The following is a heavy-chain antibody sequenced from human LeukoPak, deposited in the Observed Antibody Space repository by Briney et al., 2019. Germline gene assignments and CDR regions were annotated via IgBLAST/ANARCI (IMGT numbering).Heavy chain of an antibody. D-gene: IGHD3-10*01. V-gene: IGHV3-21*01. Sequence: GGSLRLSCAASGFTFSSYSMNWVRQAPGKGLEWVSSISSSSSYIYYADSVKGRFTISRDNAKNSLYLQMNSLRAEDTAVYYCARDRALLARDFDYWGQGTLVTVSS. CDR1: GFTFSSYS. CDR3: ARDRALLARDFDY. CDR2: ISSSSSYI. J-gene: IGHJ4*02.